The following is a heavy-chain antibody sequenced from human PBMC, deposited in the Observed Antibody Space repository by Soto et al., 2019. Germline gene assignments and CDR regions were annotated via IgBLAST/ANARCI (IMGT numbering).Heavy chain of an antibody. V-gene: IGHV3-9*01. CDR1: GFTFDDYA. CDR3: AKDKYSSRFYFDY. J-gene: IGHJ4*02. Sequence: GGSLRLSCAASGFTFDDYAMHWVRQAPGKGLEWVSGISWNSGSIGYADSVKGRFTISRDNAKNSLYLQMNSPRAEDTALYYCAKDKYSSRFYFDYWGQGTLVTVSS. D-gene: IGHD6-19*01. CDR2: ISWNSGSI.